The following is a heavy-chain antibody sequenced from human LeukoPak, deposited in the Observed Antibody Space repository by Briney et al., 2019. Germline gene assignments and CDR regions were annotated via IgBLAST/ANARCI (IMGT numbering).Heavy chain of an antibody. CDR3: ARDSLMRYNWNYVAGFDY. V-gene: IGHV1-69*04. Sequence: SVKVSCKASGGTFSSYAISWVRQAPGQGLEWMGRIIPIFGIANYAQKFQGRVTITADKSTSTAYMELSSLRSEDTAVYYWARDSLMRYNWNYVAGFDYWGQGTLVTVSS. J-gene: IGHJ4*02. D-gene: IGHD1-7*01. CDR1: GGTFSSYA. CDR2: IIPIFGIA.